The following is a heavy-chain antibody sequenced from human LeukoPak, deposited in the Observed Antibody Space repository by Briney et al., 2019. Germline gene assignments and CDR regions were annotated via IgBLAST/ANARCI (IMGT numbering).Heavy chain of an antibody. V-gene: IGHV3-7*03. CDR2: IRADGSAQ. J-gene: IGHJ4*02. CDR3: AKAPVTTCSGAYCYPFDY. D-gene: IGHD2-15*01. Sequence: GGSLRLSCAASEFTFSSYYMTWVRQAPGKGLEWVGSIRADGSAQFYVDSVRGRFTISRDSSKNTLYLQMNSLRAEDAAVYYCAKAPVTTCSGAYCYPFDYWGQGTLVTVSS. CDR1: EFTFSSYY.